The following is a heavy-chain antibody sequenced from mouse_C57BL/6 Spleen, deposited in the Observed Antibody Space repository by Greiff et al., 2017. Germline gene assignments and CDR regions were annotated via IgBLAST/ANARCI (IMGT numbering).Heavy chain of an antibody. CDR1: GFSLTSYA. J-gene: IGHJ4*01. CDR2: IWTGGGT. D-gene: IGHD2-3*01. V-gene: IGHV2-9-1*01. CDR3: ARNDGYYSYAMDY. Sequence: VNVVESGPGLVAPSQSLSITCTVSGFSLTSYAISWVRQPPGKGLEWLGVIWTGGGTNYNSALESRLSISKDNSKSQVFLKMNSLQTDDTARYYCARNDGYYSYAMDYWGQGTSVTVSS.